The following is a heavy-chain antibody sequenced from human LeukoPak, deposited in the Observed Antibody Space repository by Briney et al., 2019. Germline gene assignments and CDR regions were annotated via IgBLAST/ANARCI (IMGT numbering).Heavy chain of an antibody. CDR3: ASLDRYYYYYMDA. Sequence: PGGSPRLSCAASGFTFSSYWMSWVRQAPGKGLEWVANIKQDGSEKYYVDSVKGRFTISRDNAKNSLYLQMNSLRAEDTAVYYCASLDRYYYYYMDAWGKGTTVTVSS. D-gene: IGHD3-9*01. V-gene: IGHV3-7*01. J-gene: IGHJ6*03. CDR2: IKQDGSEK. CDR1: GFTFSSYW.